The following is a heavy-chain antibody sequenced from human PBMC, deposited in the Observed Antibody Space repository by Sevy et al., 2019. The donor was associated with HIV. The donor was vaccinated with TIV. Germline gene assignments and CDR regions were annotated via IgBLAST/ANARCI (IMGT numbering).Heavy chain of an antibody. V-gene: IGHV3-23*01. D-gene: IGHD2-21*02. Sequence: GGSLRLSCAASGFTFSSYAMSWVRQAPGKGLEWVSAISGSGGSTYYADSVKGRFTISRDNSKNTLYLQMNSLRAEDTALYYCAKGDCGGDCLDRWGQGTLVTVSS. J-gene: IGHJ5*02. CDR1: GFTFSSYA. CDR3: AKGDCGGDCLDR. CDR2: ISGSGGST.